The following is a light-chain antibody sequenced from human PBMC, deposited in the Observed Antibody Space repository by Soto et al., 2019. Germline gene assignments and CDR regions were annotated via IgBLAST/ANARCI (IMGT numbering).Light chain of an antibody. J-gene: IGKJ1*01. Sequence: EIVLTQSPGTLSLSPGERATLSCRASQSVTSNYLAWYQQKPGQAPRLLIFGASIRDTGLPDRFSGSGSGTDFTLTISRLEPEDFAVYYCQQYGSSPQTFGQGTKVDIK. CDR2: GAS. CDR1: QSVTSNY. CDR3: QQYGSSPQT. V-gene: IGKV3-20*01.